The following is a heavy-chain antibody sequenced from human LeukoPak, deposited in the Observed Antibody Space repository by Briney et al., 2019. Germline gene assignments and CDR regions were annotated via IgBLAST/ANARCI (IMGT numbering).Heavy chain of an antibody. D-gene: IGHD2/OR15-2a*01. CDR2: ISWNSGSI. CDR3: AKDIRPWPTYYFDY. Sequence: GGSLRLSCAASGFTFDDYAMHWVRQAPGKGLEWVSGISWNSGSIGYADSVKGRFTIFRDNAKNSLYLQMNSLRAEDTASYYCAKDIRPWPTYYFDYWGQGTLVTVSS. CDR1: GFTFDDYA. J-gene: IGHJ4*02. V-gene: IGHV3-9*01.